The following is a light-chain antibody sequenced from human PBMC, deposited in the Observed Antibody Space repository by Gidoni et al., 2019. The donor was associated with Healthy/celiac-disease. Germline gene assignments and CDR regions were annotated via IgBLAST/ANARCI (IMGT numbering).Light chain of an antibody. V-gene: IGKV3-11*01. CDR3: QQRSNWPPVT. J-gene: IGKJ3*01. CDR2: DAS. CDR1: QSVSSY. Sequence: EIVLTQSPATLSSSPGERATLSCRASQSVSSYLAWYQQKPGQAPRLLIYDASNRATGIPARFSGSGSGTDFTLTISSLEPEDFAVYYCQQRSNWPPVTFGPGTKVDIK.